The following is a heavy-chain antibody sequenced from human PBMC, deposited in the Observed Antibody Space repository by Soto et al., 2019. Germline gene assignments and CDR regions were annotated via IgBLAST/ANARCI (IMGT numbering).Heavy chain of an antibody. J-gene: IGHJ6*02. Sequence: GGSLRLSCAASGFTFSSYAMSWVRQAPGKGLEWVSAISGSGGSTYYADSVKGRFTISRDNSKNTLYLQMNSLRAEDTAVYYCAKGRAMVRAPTGGMDVWGQGTTVTVSS. CDR1: GFTFSSYA. V-gene: IGHV3-23*01. D-gene: IGHD3-10*01. CDR2: ISGSGGST. CDR3: AKGRAMVRAPTGGMDV.